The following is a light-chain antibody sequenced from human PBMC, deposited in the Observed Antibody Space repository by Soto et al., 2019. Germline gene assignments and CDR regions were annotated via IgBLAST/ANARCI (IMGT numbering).Light chain of an antibody. J-gene: IGKJ1*01. CDR2: WAS. CDR1: QIVLYSSNNKNY. V-gene: IGKV4-1*01. CDR3: QQYYSTPPT. Sequence: DIVMTQSPDSLAVSLGGSATINCKSSQIVLYSSNNKNYLAWYQQKPGQPPKLLIYWASTRESGVPDRFSGSGSGTDFTLTISSLQAEDVAVYYCQQYYSTPPTFGQGTKVDI.